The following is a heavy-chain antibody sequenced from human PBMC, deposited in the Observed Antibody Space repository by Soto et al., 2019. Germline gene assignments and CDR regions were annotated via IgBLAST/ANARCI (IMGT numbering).Heavy chain of an antibody. Sequence: QVQLVQSGAEVKKPGSSVKVSCKASGGTFSSYTISWVRQAPGQGLEWMGRIIPILGIANYAQKFQGRVTITADKSTSTAYMDLSSLRSEDTAVYYCAMCPSSGSGSYYRWGQGTLVTVSS. CDR1: GGTFSSYT. J-gene: IGHJ4*02. CDR2: IIPILGIA. CDR3: AMCPSSGSGSYYR. D-gene: IGHD3-10*01. V-gene: IGHV1-69*02.